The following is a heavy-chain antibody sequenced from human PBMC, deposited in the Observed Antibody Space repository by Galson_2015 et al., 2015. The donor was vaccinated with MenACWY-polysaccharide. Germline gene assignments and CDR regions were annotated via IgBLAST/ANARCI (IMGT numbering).Heavy chain of an antibody. CDR2: MNPNSGNT. D-gene: IGHD2-21*01. CDR1: GYTFTRYG. CDR3: SRIIARKHTFVDS. V-gene: IGHV1-8*01. Sequence: SVKVSCKASGYTFTRYGISWVRQAPGQGLEWMGWMNPNSGNTGYAQKFQGRVAMTRDTATSTAYMELRMLRYDDTAVYYCSRIIARKHTFVDSWGQGT. J-gene: IGHJ4*02.